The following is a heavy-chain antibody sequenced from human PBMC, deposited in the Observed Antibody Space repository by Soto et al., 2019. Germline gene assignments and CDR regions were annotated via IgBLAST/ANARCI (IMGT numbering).Heavy chain of an antibody. CDR2: IYYSGST. CDR3: VWSGGCYYYYGMDV. CDR1: GGSISSSSYY. D-gene: IGHD2-15*01. J-gene: IGHJ6*02. Sequence: PSETLSLTCTVSGGSISSSSYYWGWIHQPPGKGLEWIGSIYYSGSTYYNPSLKSRVTISVDTSKNQFSLKLSSVTAADTAVYYCVWSGGCYYYYGMDVWGQGTTVTVSS. V-gene: IGHV4-39*01.